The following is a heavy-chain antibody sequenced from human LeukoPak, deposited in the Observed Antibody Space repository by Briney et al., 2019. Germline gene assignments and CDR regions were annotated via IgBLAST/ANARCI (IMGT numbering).Heavy chain of an antibody. V-gene: IGHV4-31*03. CDR2: IYYSGST. J-gene: IGHJ4*02. D-gene: IGHD2-2*01. CDR1: GGSISSGGYY. Sequence: PSETLSLTCTVSGGSISSGGYYWSWIRQHPGKGLEWIGYIYYSGSTYYNPSLKSRVTISVDTSKNQFSLRLSSVTAADTAVYYCARLYCSSTSCHPSYFDYWGQGTLVTVSS. CDR3: ARLYCSSTSCHPSYFDY.